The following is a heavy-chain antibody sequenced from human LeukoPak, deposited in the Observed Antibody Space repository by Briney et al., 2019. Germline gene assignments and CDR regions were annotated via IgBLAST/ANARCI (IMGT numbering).Heavy chain of an antibody. CDR2: INHSGST. D-gene: IGHD4-23*01. CDR3: ARVRSIGRGGKRWWVDP. V-gene: IGHV4-34*01. J-gene: IGHJ5*02. CDR1: GGSFSGYY. Sequence: PSETLSLTCAVYGGSFSGYYWSWIRQPPGKGLEWIGEINHSGSTNYNPSLKSRVTISVDTSKNQFSLKLSSVTAADTAVYYCARVRSIGRGGKRWWVDPWGQGNLVTGFS.